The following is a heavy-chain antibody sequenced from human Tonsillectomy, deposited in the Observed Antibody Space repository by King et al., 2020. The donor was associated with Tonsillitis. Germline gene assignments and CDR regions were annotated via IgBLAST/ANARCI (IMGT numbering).Heavy chain of an antibody. D-gene: IGHD3-22*01. Sequence: LQLQESGPGLVKPSETLSLTCTVSGGSISSSSYYWGWIRQPPGKGLEWIGSIYYSGSTYYNPSLKSRVTISVDTSKNQFSLKLRSVTAADTAVYYCARRGYYDSSGFYYYWGQGTLVTVSS. CDR3: ARRGYYDSSGFYYY. J-gene: IGHJ4*02. V-gene: IGHV4-39*01. CDR1: GGSISSSSYY. CDR2: IYYSGST.